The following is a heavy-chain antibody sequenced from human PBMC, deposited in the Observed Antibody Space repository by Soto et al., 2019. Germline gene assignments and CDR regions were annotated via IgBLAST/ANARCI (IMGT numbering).Heavy chain of an antibody. CDR3: AKLGTMGVFDN. CDR2: ITFRGDNT. D-gene: IGHD1-26*01. Sequence: EVQLLESGGGLVPPGGSLRLSCAASGFTFSSYAMCWVRQAPGKGLEWLAGITFRGDNTYYADSVKGRFTLSRDNSRNRLDLQMNSLKVEDTALYYCAKLGTMGVFDNWGQGTLLTVSS. V-gene: IGHV3-23*01. J-gene: IGHJ4*02. CDR1: GFTFSSYA.